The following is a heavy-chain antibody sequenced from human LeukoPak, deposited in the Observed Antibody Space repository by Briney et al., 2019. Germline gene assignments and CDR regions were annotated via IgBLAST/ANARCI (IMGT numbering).Heavy chain of an antibody. D-gene: IGHD4-17*01. V-gene: IGHV3-48*01. CDR1: GFTFSSYS. CDR3: AAVTTYNYFQH. Sequence: GGSLRLSCAASGFTFSSYSMNWVRQAPGKGLEWVSYISTSTIYYADSVKGRFTISRDNAKNSLYLQMNSLRAEDTAVYCCAAVTTYNYFQHWGQGTLVTVSS. J-gene: IGHJ1*01. CDR2: ISTSTI.